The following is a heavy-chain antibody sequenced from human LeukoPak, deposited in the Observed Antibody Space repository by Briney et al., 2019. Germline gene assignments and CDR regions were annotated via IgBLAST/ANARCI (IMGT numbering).Heavy chain of an antibody. J-gene: IGHJ3*02. Sequence: ASVKVSCKASGYTFTSYYLHWVRQAPGQGLEWMGWINPNSGGTNYAQKFQGRVTMTRDKSIRTAYMELSRLTSDDTAVYYCARNIWFGESADAFDIWGQGTMVTVSS. CDR3: ARNIWFGESADAFDI. D-gene: IGHD3-10*01. V-gene: IGHV1-2*02. CDR2: INPNSGGT. CDR1: GYTFTSYY.